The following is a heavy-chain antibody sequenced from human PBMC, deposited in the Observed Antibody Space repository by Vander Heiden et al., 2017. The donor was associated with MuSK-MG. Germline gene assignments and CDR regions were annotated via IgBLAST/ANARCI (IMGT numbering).Heavy chain of an antibody. Sequence: QVQLQQWGAGLLKPSETLSLTCAVYGGSFSGYYWSWIRQPPGKGLEWIGEINHSGSTNYNPSLKSRVTISVDTSKNQFSLKLSSVTAADTAVYYCARGRETYYYGSGSYSNTERKLNWFDPWGQGTLVTVSS. CDR1: GGSFSGYY. V-gene: IGHV4-34*01. CDR2: INHSGST. J-gene: IGHJ5*02. CDR3: ARGRETYYYGSGSYSNTERKLNWFDP. D-gene: IGHD3-10*01.